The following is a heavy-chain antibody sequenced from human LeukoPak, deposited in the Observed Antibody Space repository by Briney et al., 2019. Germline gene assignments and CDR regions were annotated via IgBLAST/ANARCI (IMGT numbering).Heavy chain of an antibody. V-gene: IGHV3-30*02. CDR3: ARGEEYSSSHHFDY. CDR1: GFTFSTYG. J-gene: IGHJ4*02. Sequence: GGSLRLSCVASGFTFSTYGMHWVRQAPGKGLEWVAFIRYDGSNEYLDSVKGRFTISRDNSKNTLYLQMNSLRAEDTAVYYCARGEEYSSSHHFDYWGQGTLVTVSS. D-gene: IGHD6-6*01. CDR2: IRYDGSNE.